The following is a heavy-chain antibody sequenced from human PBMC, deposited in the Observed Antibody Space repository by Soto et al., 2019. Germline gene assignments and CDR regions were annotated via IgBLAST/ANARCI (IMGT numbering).Heavy chain of an antibody. D-gene: IGHD3-22*01. V-gene: IGHV1-58*02. CDR3: AANLYYDSSTGYYAFDI. CDR2: IIVGSGNT. Sequence: ASVKVSCKASGYTSTNYGMHWVRQAPGQRLEWIGWIIVGSGNTKYAQKFQERVSIFRDMSTTTVYMELSSLRSEDTAVYYCAANLYYDSSTGYYAFDIWGQGTTVTVSS. CDR1: GYTSTNYG. J-gene: IGHJ3*02.